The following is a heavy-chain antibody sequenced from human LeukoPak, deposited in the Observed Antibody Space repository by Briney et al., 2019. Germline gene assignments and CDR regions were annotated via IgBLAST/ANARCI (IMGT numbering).Heavy chain of an antibody. CDR3: ASTYGDYVNYYYGMDV. J-gene: IGHJ6*02. D-gene: IGHD4-17*01. Sequence: ASVKVSCKASGYTFTGYYMHWVRQAPGQGLEWMGWINPNSGGTNYAQKFQGRVTMTRDTSISTAYMELSRLRPDDTAVYYCASTYGDYVNYYYGMDVWGQGTTVTVSS. V-gene: IGHV1-2*02. CDR2: INPNSGGT. CDR1: GYTFTGYY.